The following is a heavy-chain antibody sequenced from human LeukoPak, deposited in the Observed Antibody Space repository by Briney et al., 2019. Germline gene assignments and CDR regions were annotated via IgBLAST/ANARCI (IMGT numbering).Heavy chain of an antibody. D-gene: IGHD3-3*01. J-gene: IGHJ4*02. CDR2: ISSNGGST. Sequence: PGGSLRLSCGASGFTFSNYAMHWVRQAPGKGLEYVSAISSNGGSTDYANSVKGRFTISRDNSKNTPYLQMGSLRAEDMAVYYCARDVTLFGQGPFDYWGQGTLVTVSS. CDR3: ARDVTLFGQGPFDY. V-gene: IGHV3-64*01. CDR1: GFTFSNYA.